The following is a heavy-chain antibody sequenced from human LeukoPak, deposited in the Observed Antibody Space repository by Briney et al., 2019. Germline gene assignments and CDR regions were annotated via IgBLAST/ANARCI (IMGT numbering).Heavy chain of an antibody. CDR3: ARGYDFQDY. D-gene: IGHD3-3*01. J-gene: IGHJ4*02. V-gene: IGHV3-7*01. CDR1: GFTFSSYA. Sequence: GGSLRLSCAASGFTFSSYAMSWVRQAPGKGLEWVANIKQDGSEKYYVDSVKGRFTISRDNAKNSLYLQMNSLRAEDTAVYYCARGYDFQDYWGQGTLVTVSS. CDR2: IKQDGSEK.